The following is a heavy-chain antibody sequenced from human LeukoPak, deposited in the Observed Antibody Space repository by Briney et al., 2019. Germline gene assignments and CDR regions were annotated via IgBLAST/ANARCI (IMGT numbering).Heavy chain of an antibody. D-gene: IGHD2-2*01. CDR2: MNPVSGKA. V-gene: IGHV1-8*01. J-gene: IGHJ4*02. CDR3: ARAPMGPAALY. CDR1: GYTFTNFD. Sequence: ASVRVSCKASGYTFTNFDINWVRQAPGQGLEWMGWMNPVSGKAGSAQKFQGRVTLTRDTSTSTAYMELSSLRSDDTAFYYCARAPMGPAALYWGQGTLVTVSS.